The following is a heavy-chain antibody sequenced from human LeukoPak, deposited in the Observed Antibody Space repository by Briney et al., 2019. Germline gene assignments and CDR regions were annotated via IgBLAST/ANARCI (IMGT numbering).Heavy chain of an antibody. D-gene: IGHD2-2*01. CDR1: GYTLTELS. Sequence: GASVQVSCKVSGYTLTELSMHWVRQAPGKGIEWMGGFDPEDGETIYAQKFQGRVTMTEDTSTDTAYMELSSLRSEDTAVYYCATARIVVVPAALSYWGQGTLVTVSS. V-gene: IGHV1-24*01. CDR3: ATARIVVVPAALSY. CDR2: FDPEDGET. J-gene: IGHJ4*02.